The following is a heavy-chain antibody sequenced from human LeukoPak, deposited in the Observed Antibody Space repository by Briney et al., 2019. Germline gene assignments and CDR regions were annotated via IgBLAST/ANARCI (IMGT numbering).Heavy chain of an antibody. J-gene: IGHJ3*02. Sequence: TGGSLRLSCAASGITLSSYGMHWVRQAPGKGLEWVSVIWYDGSNKYYADSVKGRFTISRDNSKNTLYLQMNSLRAEDTAVYYCASRYCSGGSYALDDAFDIWGQGTMVTVSS. CDR3: ASRYCSGGSYALDDAFDI. D-gene: IGHD2-15*01. V-gene: IGHV3-33*01. CDR1: GITLSSYG. CDR2: IWYDGSNK.